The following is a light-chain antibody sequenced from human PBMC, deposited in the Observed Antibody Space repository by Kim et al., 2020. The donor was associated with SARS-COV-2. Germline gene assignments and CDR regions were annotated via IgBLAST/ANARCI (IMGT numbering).Light chain of an antibody. CDR1: NIGSKS. Sequence: SYELTQPPSVSVAPGKTARITCGGNNIGSKSVHWYQQKPGQAPVLVIYYDSDRPSGIPERFSGSNSGNTATLTISRVEAGDEAGYYCQVWDSSSDHWVFGGGTQLTVL. V-gene: IGLV3-21*04. CDR3: QVWDSSSDHWV. J-gene: IGLJ3*02. CDR2: YDS.